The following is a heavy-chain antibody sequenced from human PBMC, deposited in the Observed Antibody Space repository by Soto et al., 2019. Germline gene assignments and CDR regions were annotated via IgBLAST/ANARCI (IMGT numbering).Heavy chain of an antibody. Sequence: EVQLVESGGNLVEPGDSLTLSCAASGFTFSHAWLTWVRQAPGKGLEWVGRIKSKGDGGTTDYAAPVKGRFTISRDDSKDTLYVQMNSLKNEDTAVYYCAADIPGAAYPIDYWGQVTLVTVSS. J-gene: IGHJ4*02. V-gene: IGHV3-15*01. CDR3: AADIPGAAYPIDY. D-gene: IGHD2-2*02. CDR1: GFTFSHAW. CDR2: IKSKGDGGTT.